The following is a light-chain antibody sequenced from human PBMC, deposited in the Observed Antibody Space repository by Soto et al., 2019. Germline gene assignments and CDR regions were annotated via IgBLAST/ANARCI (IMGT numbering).Light chain of an antibody. V-gene: IGKV4-1*01. CDR2: WAS. Sequence: DIVMTQSPDSLAVSLGERATINCKSSQSVLFSSTNNNYVAGYQQKPGQPPQLIIYWASNRESGVPERFSGSGSGTDFTLTISSLEAEDVAFYWCQQYFDVPFTFGGGTKVDIK. J-gene: IGKJ4*01. CDR1: QSVLFSSTNNNY. CDR3: QQYFDVPFT.